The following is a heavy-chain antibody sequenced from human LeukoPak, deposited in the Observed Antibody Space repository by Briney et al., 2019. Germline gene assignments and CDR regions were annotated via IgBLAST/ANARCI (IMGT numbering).Heavy chain of an antibody. CDR2: IIPIFGTA. D-gene: IGHD4-23*01. Sequence: SVKVSCKASGYTFTGYYMNWVRQAPGQGLEWMGGIIPIFGTAHYAQKFQGRVTITADESTSTAYMELSSLRSEDTAVYYCARGWLAETTVVTPYNYWGQGTLVTVSS. V-gene: IGHV1-69*13. CDR3: ARGWLAETTVVTPYNY. J-gene: IGHJ4*02. CDR1: GYTFTGYY.